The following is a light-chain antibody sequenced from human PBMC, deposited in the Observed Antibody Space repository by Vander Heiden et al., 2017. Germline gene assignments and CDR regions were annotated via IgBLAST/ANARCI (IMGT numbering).Light chain of an antibody. CDR1: QDISNY. CDR2: DAS. V-gene: IGKV1-33*01. Sequence: IQMTQSPSSLSASVGDRVTITCQASQDISNYLNWYQQKPGKAPKLLIYDASNLETGVPSRFSGSGSGTDFTFTISSLQPEDIATYYCQQDDNLGFTFGHGTKVDIK. J-gene: IGKJ3*01. CDR3: QQDDNLGFT.